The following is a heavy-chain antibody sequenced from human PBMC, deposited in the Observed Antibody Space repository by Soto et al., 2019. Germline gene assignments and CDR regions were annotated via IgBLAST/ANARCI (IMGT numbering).Heavy chain of an antibody. CDR2: IYHSGST. V-gene: IGHV4-30-2*01. CDR1: GGSISSGGYS. D-gene: IGHD2-2*01. CDR3: ARQTSTCSSTSCYAGENTYYFDY. Sequence: SETLSLTCAVSGGSISSGGYSWSWIRQPPGKGLEWIGYIYHSGSTYYNPSLKSRVTVSVDRSKNQFSLKLGSVTAADTAVYYCARQTSTCSSTSCYAGENTYYFDYWRQGTLVTVSS. J-gene: IGHJ4*02.